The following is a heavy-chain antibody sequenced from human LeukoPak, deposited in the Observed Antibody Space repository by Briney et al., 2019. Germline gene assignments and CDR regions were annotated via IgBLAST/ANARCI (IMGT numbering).Heavy chain of an antibody. Sequence: SETLSLTCTVSGGSLSSSSYYWGWIRQPPGKGLEWIGSIYYSGSTYYNPSLKSRVTISVDTSKNQFSLKLSSVTAADTAVYYCARPAYSGSGYYFHYWGQGTLVTVSS. J-gene: IGHJ4*02. CDR1: GGSLSSSSYY. D-gene: IGHD3-22*01. CDR2: IYYSGST. V-gene: IGHV4-39*07. CDR3: ARPAYSGSGYYFHY.